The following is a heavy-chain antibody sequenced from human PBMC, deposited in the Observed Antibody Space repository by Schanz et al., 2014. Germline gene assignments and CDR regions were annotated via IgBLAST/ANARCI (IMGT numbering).Heavy chain of an antibody. CDR3: ARQYYSGSGRDFDY. CDR2: LYDSAST. D-gene: IGHD3-10*01. Sequence: QVQLQESGPGLVKPSETLSLTCIVSGGSISGDYWSWIRQSPGKGLEWIGHLYDSASTNYNPSLKSRVTISEDTSKMHFFWKLSSVTAADTAVYYCARQYYSGSGRDFDYWGQGTLVTVSS. J-gene: IGHJ4*02. CDR1: GGSISGDY. V-gene: IGHV4-59*08.